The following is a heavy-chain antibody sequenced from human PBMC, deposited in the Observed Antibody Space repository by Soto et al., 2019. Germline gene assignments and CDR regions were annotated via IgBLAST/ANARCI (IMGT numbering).Heavy chain of an antibody. CDR3: ARDWDSFNAFDT. V-gene: IGHV6-1*01. J-gene: IGHJ3*02. CDR1: GDGVSSNSAA. Sequence: QVQLQQSGPGLVRPSQTLSLTCAISGDGVSSNSAAWNWIRQSPSRGLEWLGRKYYRSKWYNDYAVSVKSRITIHPDTSNNQFSLQLNSVTPEDTAVYYCARDWDSFNAFDTWGQGTMVAVSS. CDR2: KYYRSKWYN. D-gene: IGHD1-26*01.